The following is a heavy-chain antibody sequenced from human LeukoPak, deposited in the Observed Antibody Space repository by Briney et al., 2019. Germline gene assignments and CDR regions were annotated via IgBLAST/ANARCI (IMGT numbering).Heavy chain of an antibody. CDR1: GLTFRNYA. CDR3: AKGGHYSFFDY. J-gene: IGHJ4*02. CDR2: ISGDGTET. V-gene: IGHV3-23*01. Sequence: GGSLRLSCAASGLTFRNYAMTWVRQAPGKGLEWVSTISGDGTETFFADSVKGRFTISRDNSKSTVSLQMNSLRVEDMAVYYCAKGGHYSFFDYWGQGTLVTVSS. D-gene: IGHD2-15*01.